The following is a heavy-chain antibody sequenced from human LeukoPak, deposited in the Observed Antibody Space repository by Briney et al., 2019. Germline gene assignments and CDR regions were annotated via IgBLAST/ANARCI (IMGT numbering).Heavy chain of an antibody. CDR3: ASGAVVTAISEYFQH. CDR2: IYHSGST. Sequence: SETLSLTCAVSGGSISSGGYSWSWIRQPPGKGLEWIGYIYHSGSTYYNPSLKSRVTISVDRSKNQFSLKLSSVTAADTAVYYCASGAVVTAISEYFQHWGQGTLVTVSS. CDR1: GGSISSGGYS. V-gene: IGHV4-30-2*01. D-gene: IGHD2-21*02. J-gene: IGHJ1*01.